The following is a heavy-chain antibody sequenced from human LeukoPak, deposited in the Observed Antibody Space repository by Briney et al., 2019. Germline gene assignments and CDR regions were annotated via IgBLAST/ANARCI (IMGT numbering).Heavy chain of an antibody. V-gene: IGHV3-20*04. J-gene: IGHJ4*01. D-gene: IGHD2-2*01. CDR2: INWNGGST. CDR1: GFTFDDYG. Sequence: GGSLRLSCAASGFTFDDYGMSWVRQAPGKGLEWVSGINWNGGSTGYADSVKGRFTISRDNAKNSLCLQMNSLRAEDTALYYCAREGCSSTSCYSAYWGQGTLVTVSS. CDR3: AREGCSSTSCYSAY.